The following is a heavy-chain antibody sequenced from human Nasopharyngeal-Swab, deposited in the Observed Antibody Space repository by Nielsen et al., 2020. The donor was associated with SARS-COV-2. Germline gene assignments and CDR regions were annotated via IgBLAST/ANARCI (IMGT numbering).Heavy chain of an antibody. D-gene: IGHD3-3*01. CDR3: ARGATIFGVVLGDSYGMDV. J-gene: IGHJ6*02. CDR1: GFTFNSYA. Sequence: GESLKISCAASGFTFNSYAMSWVRQAPGKGLELVSIISGSGDTTYYADSVKDRFTISRDNSKNTLYLQTNSLRAEDTAVYYCARGATIFGVVLGDSYGMDVWGQGTTVTVSS. V-gene: IGHV3-23*01. CDR2: ISGSGDTT.